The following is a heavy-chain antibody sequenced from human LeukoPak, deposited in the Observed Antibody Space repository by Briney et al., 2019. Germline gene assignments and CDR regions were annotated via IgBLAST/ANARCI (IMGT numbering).Heavy chain of an antibody. CDR2: IYHSGST. J-gene: IGHJ5*02. CDR3: ARLRNYYDRSGYKQLWFDP. CDR1: GGSISSYY. Sequence: SETLSLTCTVSGGSISSYYWSWIRQPPGRGLEWIGYIYHSGSTNYNPSLKRRVTISVDTSKNQFSLKLRSVTAADTAVYYCARLRNYYDRSGYKQLWFDPWGQGTLVTVSS. D-gene: IGHD3-22*01. V-gene: IGHV4-59*01.